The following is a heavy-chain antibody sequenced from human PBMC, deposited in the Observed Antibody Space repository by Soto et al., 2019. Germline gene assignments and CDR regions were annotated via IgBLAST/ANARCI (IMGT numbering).Heavy chain of an antibody. V-gene: IGHV3-23*01. CDR2: ITDTGGDA. Sequence: GGSLRLSCGASGITFGSSAMSWFRRAPGGGLEWVSTITDTGGDAKYADSVRGRFTISRGNSKKTLYLQMSSLRADDSAVYFCARGSKDSYPGSRIFDFWGRGTLVTVSS. D-gene: IGHD3-10*01. CDR3: ARGSKDSYPGSRIFDF. CDR1: GITFGSSA. J-gene: IGHJ4*02.